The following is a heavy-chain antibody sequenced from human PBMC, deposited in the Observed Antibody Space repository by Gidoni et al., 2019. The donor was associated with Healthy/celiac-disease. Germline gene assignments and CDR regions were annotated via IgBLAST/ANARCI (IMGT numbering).Heavy chain of an antibody. V-gene: IGHV3-66*02. CDR3: ARDSYSSGDAFDI. CDR1: GFTVSSNY. D-gene: IGHD6-19*01. Sequence: EVQLVESGGGLVQPGGSLRLSCAASGFTVSSNYMSWVRQAPGKGLEWVSVIYSGGSTYYADSVKGRFTISRDNSKNTLYLQMNSLRAEDTAVYYCARDSYSSGDAFDIWGQGTMVTVSS. CDR2: IYSGGST. J-gene: IGHJ3*02.